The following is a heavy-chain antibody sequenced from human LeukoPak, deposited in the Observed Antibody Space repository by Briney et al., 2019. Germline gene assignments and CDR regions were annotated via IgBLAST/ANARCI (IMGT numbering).Heavy chain of an antibody. CDR3: ARSGTAAGTGFDY. CDR1: GFTFNSYS. CDR2: ISSSSSYI. D-gene: IGHD6-13*01. V-gene: IGHV3-21*01. Sequence: GGSLRLSCAASGFTFNSYSMNWVRQAPGKGLEWVSSISSSSSYIYYADSVKGRFTISRDNARNSLYLQMNSLRAEDTAVYYCARSGTAAGTGFDYWGQGTLVTVSS. J-gene: IGHJ4*02.